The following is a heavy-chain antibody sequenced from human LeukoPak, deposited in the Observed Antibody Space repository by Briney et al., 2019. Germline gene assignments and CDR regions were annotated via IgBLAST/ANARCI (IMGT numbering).Heavy chain of an antibody. Sequence: GGSLRLSCAASGFTFDDYAMHWVRQVPGKGLEWVSGISWNSGSIGYADSVKGRFTISRDNAKNSLYLQMNSLRAEDTALYYCAKGYYYGSGSYWDYMDVWGKGTTVTVSS. CDR2: ISWNSGSI. CDR3: AKGYYYGSGSYWDYMDV. V-gene: IGHV3-9*01. D-gene: IGHD3-10*01. CDR1: GFTFDDYA. J-gene: IGHJ6*03.